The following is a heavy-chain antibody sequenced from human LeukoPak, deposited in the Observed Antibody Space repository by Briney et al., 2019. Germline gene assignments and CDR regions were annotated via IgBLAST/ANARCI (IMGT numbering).Heavy chain of an antibody. V-gene: IGHV1-69*13. J-gene: IGHJ4*02. Sequence: ASVKVSYKASGGTFSSYAISWVRQAPGQGLEWMGGIIPIFGTANYAQKFQGRVTITADESTSTAYMELSSLRSEDTAVYYCARDNDSSGYYFHYFDYWGQGTLGTVSS. D-gene: IGHD3-22*01. CDR2: IIPIFGTA. CDR1: GGTFSSYA. CDR3: ARDNDSSGYYFHYFDY.